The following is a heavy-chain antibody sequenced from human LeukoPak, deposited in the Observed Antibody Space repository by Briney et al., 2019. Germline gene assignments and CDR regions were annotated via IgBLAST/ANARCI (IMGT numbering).Heavy chain of an antibody. Sequence: GRSLRLSCAASGFTFSSYGMHWVRQAPGKGLEWVAVISYDGSDKSYADSVKGRFTISRDNSKNTLLLQMNSLRAEDTAVYYCAKDTSSWCNWFDPWGQGTLVTVSS. J-gene: IGHJ5*02. V-gene: IGHV3-30*18. CDR3: AKDTSSWCNWFDP. D-gene: IGHD6-13*01. CDR1: GFTFSSYG. CDR2: ISYDGSDK.